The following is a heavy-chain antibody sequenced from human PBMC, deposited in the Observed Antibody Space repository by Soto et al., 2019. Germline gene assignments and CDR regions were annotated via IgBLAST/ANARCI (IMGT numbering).Heavy chain of an antibody. V-gene: IGHV1-3*01. CDR2: INAGNGNT. CDR3: ARAYDFWSCYQVWYYMDV. Sequence: QVQLVQSGAEVKKPGASVKVSCKASGYTFTSYAMHWVRQAPGQTLEWMGWINAGNGNTKYSQKFQGRVTITRDTSANTAYMELSILRSEDTAVYYCARAYDFWSCYQVWYYMDVWGKGTTVTVSS. CDR1: GYTFTSYA. J-gene: IGHJ6*03. D-gene: IGHD3-3*01.